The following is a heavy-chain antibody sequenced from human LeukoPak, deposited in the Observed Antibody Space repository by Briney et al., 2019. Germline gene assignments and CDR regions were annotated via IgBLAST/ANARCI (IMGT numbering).Heavy chain of an antibody. CDR3: ARAYDYVWGSYRYTDY. Sequence: GGSLRLSCAASGFTFSSYEMNWVRQAPGKGLEWVSYISSSGSTIYYADSVKGRFTISRDNAKNSLYLQMNGLRAEDTAVYYCARAYDYVWGSYRYTDYWGQGTLVTVSS. D-gene: IGHD3-16*02. V-gene: IGHV3-48*03. J-gene: IGHJ4*02. CDR2: ISSSGSTI. CDR1: GFTFSSYE.